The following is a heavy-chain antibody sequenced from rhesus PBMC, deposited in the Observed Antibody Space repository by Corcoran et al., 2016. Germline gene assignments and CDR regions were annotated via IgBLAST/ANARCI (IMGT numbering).Heavy chain of an antibody. Sequence: QVQLQESGPGLVKPSETLSLICAVSGGSISDSYFWSWPRQPPGKGLGWIGYIYGVGGATSYNPSLKNRVTISRDTSKHHLSLKLTSVTAADTAVYYCWLDQFDIWGAGVLVTVSS. CDR3: WLDQFDI. D-gene: IGHD2-33*01. CDR1: GGSISDSYF. V-gene: IGHV4-106*01. J-gene: IGHJ5-1*01. CDR2: IYGVGGAT.